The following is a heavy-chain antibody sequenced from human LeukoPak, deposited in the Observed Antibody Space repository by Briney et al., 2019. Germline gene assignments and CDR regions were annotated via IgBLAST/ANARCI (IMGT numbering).Heavy chain of an antibody. CDR2: ISSSSSYI. D-gene: IGHD4-17*01. CDR3: AREGPSTVTEYNWFDP. Sequence: GGSLRLSCAASGFTFSSYIMNWVRQAPGKGLEWVSSISSSSSYIYYADSVKGRFTISRDNAKNSLYLQMISLRAEDTAVYYCAREGPSTVTEYNWFDPWGQGTLVTVSS. CDR1: GFTFSSYI. J-gene: IGHJ5*02. V-gene: IGHV3-21*01.